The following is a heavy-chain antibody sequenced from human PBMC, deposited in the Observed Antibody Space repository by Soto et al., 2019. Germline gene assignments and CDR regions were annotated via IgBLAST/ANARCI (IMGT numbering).Heavy chain of an antibody. V-gene: IGHV3-33*01. J-gene: IGHJ6*02. CDR2: IWYDGSNK. D-gene: IGHD6-13*01. Sequence: GGSLRLSCAASGFTFSSYGMHWVRQAPGKGLEWVAVIWYDGSNKYYADSVKGRFTISRDNSKNTLYLQMNSLRAEDTAAYYCARDTLSSSWTRNYYYGMDVWGQGTTVTVSS. CDR3: ARDTLSSSWTRNYYYGMDV. CDR1: GFTFSSYG.